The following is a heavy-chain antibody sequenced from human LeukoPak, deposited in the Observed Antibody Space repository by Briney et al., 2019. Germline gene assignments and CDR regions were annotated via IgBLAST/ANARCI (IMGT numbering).Heavy chain of an antibody. CDR1: GFTFSSYA. Sequence: GGSLRLSCAASGFTFSSYAMHWVRQAPGKGLEWVAVISYDGSNKYYADSVKGRFTISRDNSKNTLYLQMNSLRAKDTAVYYCARAMVDTAMVFDYWGQGTLVTVSS. J-gene: IGHJ4*02. CDR3: ARAMVDTAMVFDY. V-gene: IGHV3-30-3*01. CDR2: ISYDGSNK. D-gene: IGHD5-18*01.